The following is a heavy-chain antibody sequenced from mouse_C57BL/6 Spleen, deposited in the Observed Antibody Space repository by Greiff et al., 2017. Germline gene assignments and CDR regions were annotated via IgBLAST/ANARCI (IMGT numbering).Heavy chain of an antibody. CDR3: AKREVGPFAY. J-gene: IGHJ3*01. Sequence: VKLVESGPGLVAPSQCLSITCTVSGFSLTSYGVDWVRQPPGKGLEWLGVIWGGGSTNYNSALMSRLSISKDNTTSQVFFKMNSLQTDDTAMYYCAKREVGPFAYWGQGTLVTVSA. D-gene: IGHD4-1*01. CDR2: IWGGGST. V-gene: IGHV2-9*01. CDR1: GFSLTSYG.